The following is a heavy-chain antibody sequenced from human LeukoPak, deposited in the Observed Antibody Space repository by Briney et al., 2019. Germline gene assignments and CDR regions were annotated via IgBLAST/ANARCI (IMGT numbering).Heavy chain of an antibody. D-gene: IGHD6-13*01. CDR3: AKSLRAAAGTGAFDI. Sequence: PGGSLRLSCAAFGFAFSDYYMCWIRQAPGKGLEWVSYISSSGSTIYYADSVKGRFTISRDNAKNSLYLQMNSLRVEDTAVYYCAKSLRAAAGTGAFDIWGQGTMVTVSS. J-gene: IGHJ3*02. CDR2: ISSSGSTI. CDR1: GFAFSDYY. V-gene: IGHV3-11*01.